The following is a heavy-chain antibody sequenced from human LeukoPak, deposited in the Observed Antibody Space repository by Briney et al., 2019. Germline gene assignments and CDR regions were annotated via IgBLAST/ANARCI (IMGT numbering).Heavy chain of an antibody. V-gene: IGHV3-23*01. J-gene: IGHJ4*02. Sequence: GGSLRLSXAASGFTFSSYAMSWVRQAHGKGLEWVSAISGSGGSTYYADSVKGRFTISRDNSKNTLYLQMNSLRAEDTAVYYCARLKGVGYYFDYWGQGTLVTVSS. D-gene: IGHD3-16*01. CDR2: ISGSGGST. CDR1: GFTFSSYA. CDR3: ARLKGVGYYFDY.